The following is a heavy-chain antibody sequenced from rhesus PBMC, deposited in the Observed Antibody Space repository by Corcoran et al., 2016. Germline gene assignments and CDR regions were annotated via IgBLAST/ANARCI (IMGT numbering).Heavy chain of an antibody. CDR2: ISGSGGRN. D-gene: IGHD2-2*01. CDR3: ARGTILGYCTSTTCDDWYFDI. Sequence: QLQLQESGPGLVKPSETLSLTCAVSGGSISSNYWSWIRQPPGKGLEWIGRISGSGGRNHTHPSVKSLVTMSTDTAKNQFSLKLSSVTAADTAVYYGARGTILGYCTSTTCDDWYFDIWGPGTPIIISS. J-gene: IGHJ2*01. CDR1: GGSISSNY. V-gene: IGHV4-173*01.